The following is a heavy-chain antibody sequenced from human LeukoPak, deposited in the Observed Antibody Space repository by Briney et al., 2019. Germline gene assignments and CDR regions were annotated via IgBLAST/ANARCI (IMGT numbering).Heavy chain of an antibody. CDR2: ISSSGSTI. J-gene: IGHJ5*02. Sequence: GGSLRLSCAASGFTFSDYYMSWLRQAPGKGLEWVSYISSSGSTIYYADSVKGRFTISRDNAKDSLYLQMNSLRAEDTAVYYCARAGVVAAIGVNWFDPWGQGTLVTVSS. D-gene: IGHD2-15*01. CDR3: ARAGVVAAIGVNWFDP. V-gene: IGHV3-11*04. CDR1: GFTFSDYY.